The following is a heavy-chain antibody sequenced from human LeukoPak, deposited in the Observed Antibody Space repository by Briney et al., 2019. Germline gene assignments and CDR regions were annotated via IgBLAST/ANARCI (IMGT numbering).Heavy chain of an antibody. Sequence: GGALRLSCAAPGFKLDDPTMHWVRPAPGKGVGWVSAISGSGGSTYYADSVKGRFTISRDNSKNTLYLQMNSLRAEDTAVYYCAKDKYLYYYGMDVWGQGTTVTVSS. CDR2: ISGSGGST. V-gene: IGHV3-23*01. CDR3: AKDKYLYYYGMDV. D-gene: IGHD2-2*01. J-gene: IGHJ6*02. CDR1: GFKLDDPT.